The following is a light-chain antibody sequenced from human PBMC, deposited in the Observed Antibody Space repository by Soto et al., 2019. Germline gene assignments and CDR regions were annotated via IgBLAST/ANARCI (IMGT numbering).Light chain of an antibody. V-gene: IGKV3-15*01. J-gene: IGKJ1*01. CDR3: LQYHNLWA. Sequence: IVMTQSPATLSVYPGERATLSCRAGQNIYSSIAWYQQRPGQAPRLLIYRASNRATGVPDRFSGSGSGTEFTLTISSLQSEDFTVYSCLQYHNLWAFGQGTKVDIK. CDR2: RAS. CDR1: QNIYSS.